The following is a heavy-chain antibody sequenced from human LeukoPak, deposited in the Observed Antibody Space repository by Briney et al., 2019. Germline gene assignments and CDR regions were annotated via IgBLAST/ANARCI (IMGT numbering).Heavy chain of an antibody. V-gene: IGHV4-39*07. CDR1: GGSISSSSYY. CDR3: ARTRSVEMATMNP. CDR2: IYYSGST. J-gene: IGHJ5*02. Sequence: SETLSLTCTVSGGSISSSSYYWGWIRQPPGKGLEWIGSIYYSGSTYYNPSLKSRVTISVDTSKNQFSLKLSSVTAADTAVYYCARTRSVEMATMNPWGQGTLVTVSS. D-gene: IGHD5-24*01.